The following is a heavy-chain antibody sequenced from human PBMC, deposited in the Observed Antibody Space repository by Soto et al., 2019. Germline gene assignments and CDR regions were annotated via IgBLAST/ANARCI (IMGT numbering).Heavy chain of an antibody. V-gene: IGHV1-18*01. CDR1: GYTFTSYG. CDR2: ISAYNGNT. D-gene: IGHD3-3*01. CDR3: ARDTARFYYDFWSGYYRIDY. J-gene: IGHJ4*02. Sequence: QVQLVQSGAEVKKPGASVKVSCKASGYTFTSYGISWVRQAPGQGLEWMGWISAYNGNTNYAQKLRGRVTMTTDTSTSTAYMELRSLRSDDTAVYYCARDTARFYYDFWSGYYRIDYWGQGTLVTVSS.